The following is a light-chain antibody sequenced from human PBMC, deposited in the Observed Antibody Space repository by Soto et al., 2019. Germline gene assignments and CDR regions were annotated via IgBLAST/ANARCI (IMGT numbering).Light chain of an antibody. Sequence: EIELTQSPATLSLSPGERATLSCRASQSISSYLGWYQQKPGQAPRLLIYEATNRTTGIPARFSGSGSRTDFTLTISSLEPEDFAVYYCQQRSNWPRTFGQGTKLDIK. CDR3: QQRSNWPRT. J-gene: IGKJ2*02. CDR2: EAT. CDR1: QSISSY. V-gene: IGKV3-11*01.